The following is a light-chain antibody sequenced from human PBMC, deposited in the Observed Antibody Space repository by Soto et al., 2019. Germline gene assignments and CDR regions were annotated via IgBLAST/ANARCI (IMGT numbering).Light chain of an antibody. CDR1: QDIRNF. CDR2: AAA. V-gene: IGKV1-33*01. CDR3: QQYATLPLT. J-gene: IGKJ4*01. Sequence: DIQMTQSPSSLSASVGDRVTITCQASQDIRNFLNWFQQKPGKAPKLLIYAAANLETGVPSRFSGSGSGTDFTFTISSLQPEDIATYYCQQYATLPLTFGGGTKVEIK.